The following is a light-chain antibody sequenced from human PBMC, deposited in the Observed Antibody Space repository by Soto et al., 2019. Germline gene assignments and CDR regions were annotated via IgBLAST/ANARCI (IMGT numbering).Light chain of an antibody. V-gene: IGKV1-9*01. CDR3: QQLYTYPYT. Sequence: IQSTQSPTSLSASVGDRVTIPCRASQGIDSYLAWYQRKPGEAPKLLIYSASTLQSGVPSRFSGRGSGTDFTLSISSLQPEDFATYYCQQLYTYPYTFGQGTKVEIK. J-gene: IGKJ2*01. CDR2: SAS. CDR1: QGIDSY.